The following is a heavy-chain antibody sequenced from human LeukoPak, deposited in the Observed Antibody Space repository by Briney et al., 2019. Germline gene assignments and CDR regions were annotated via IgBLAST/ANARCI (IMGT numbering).Heavy chain of an antibody. CDR1: GFTFDDYG. J-gene: IGHJ6*03. D-gene: IGHD4-17*01. Sequence: GGSLRLSCAASGFTFDDYGMSWVRQAPGKGLEWVSGIKWNGGSTGYADSVKGRFTISRDNAKNSLYLQMNSLRAEDTALYYCARVVGTTVTTIFYYYYMDVWGKGTTVTVSS. CDR3: ARVVGTTVTTIFYYYYMDV. CDR2: IKWNGGST. V-gene: IGHV3-20*04.